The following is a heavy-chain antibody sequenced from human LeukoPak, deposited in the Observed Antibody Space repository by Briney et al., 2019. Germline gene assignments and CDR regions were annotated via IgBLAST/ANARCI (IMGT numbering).Heavy chain of an antibody. CDR2: IIPIFGTA. CDR3: ARGLGIADNFDY. V-gene: IGHV1-69*05. D-gene: IGHD6-13*01. J-gene: IGHJ4*02. Sequence: ASVKVSCKASGGTFSSYAISWVQQAPGQGLEWMGGIIPIFGTANYAQKFQGRVTITTDESTSTAYMELSSLRSEDTAVYYCARGLGIADNFDYWGQGTLVTVSS. CDR1: GGTFSSYA.